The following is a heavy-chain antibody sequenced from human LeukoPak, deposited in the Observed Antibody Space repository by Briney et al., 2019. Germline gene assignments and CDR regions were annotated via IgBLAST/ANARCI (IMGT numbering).Heavy chain of an antibody. Sequence: GGSLRLSCAASGFTFSSYTMNWVRQAPGKGLEWVSYITSSSSTIYYADSVKGRFTISRDNSKNTLYLQMNSLRAEDTAVYYCARANLLGIAAAGTSPFDYWGQGTLVTVSS. CDR3: ARANLLGIAAAGTSPFDY. CDR2: ITSSSSTI. CDR1: GFTFSSYT. V-gene: IGHV3-48*01. D-gene: IGHD6-13*01. J-gene: IGHJ4*02.